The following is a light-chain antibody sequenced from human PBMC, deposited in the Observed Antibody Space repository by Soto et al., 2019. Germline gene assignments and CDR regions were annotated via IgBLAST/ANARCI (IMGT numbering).Light chain of an antibody. CDR1: QSVSSSH. Sequence: EIGLTQSPGTLSLSPGERTTLSCRASQSVSSSHLAWYQQKPGQAPRLLIYGASSRATGIPDRFSGSGSGTDFTLTISRLEPEDFAVYYCQQDGSSPYTFGQGTKLEIK. J-gene: IGKJ2*01. CDR2: GAS. CDR3: QQDGSSPYT. V-gene: IGKV3-20*01.